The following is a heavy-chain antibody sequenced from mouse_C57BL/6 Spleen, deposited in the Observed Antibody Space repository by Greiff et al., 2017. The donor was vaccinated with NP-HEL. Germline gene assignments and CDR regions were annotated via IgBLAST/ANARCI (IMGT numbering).Heavy chain of an antibody. CDR3: TRGKTTVVATDWYFDV. Sequence: EVKLVESGEGLVKPGGSLKLSCAASGFTFSSYAMSWVRQTPEKRLEWVAYISSGGDYIYYADTVKGRFTIARDNARNTLYLQMSSLKSEDTAMYYCTRGKTTVVATDWYFDVWGTGTTVTVSS. CDR2: ISSGGDYI. V-gene: IGHV5-9-1*02. J-gene: IGHJ1*03. D-gene: IGHD1-1*01. CDR1: GFTFSSYA.